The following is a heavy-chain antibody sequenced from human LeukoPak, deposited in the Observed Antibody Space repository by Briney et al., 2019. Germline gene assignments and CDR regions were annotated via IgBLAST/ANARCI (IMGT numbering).Heavy chain of an antibody. CDR3: ARALLRYFDWLCLGY. D-gene: IGHD3-9*01. CDR2: INPSGGST. V-gene: IGHV1-46*03. J-gene: IGHJ4*02. Sequence: ASVKVSCKASGYTFTSYYMHWVRRAPGQGLEWMGIINPSGGSTSYAQKFQGRVTMTRDTSASTVYMELSSLRSEDTAVYYCARALLRYFDWLCLGYWGQGTLVTVSS. CDR1: GYTFTSYY.